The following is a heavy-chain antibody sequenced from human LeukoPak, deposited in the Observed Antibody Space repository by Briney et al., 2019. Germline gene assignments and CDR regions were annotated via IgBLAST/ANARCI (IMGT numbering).Heavy chain of an antibody. J-gene: IGHJ4*02. D-gene: IGHD1-14*01. CDR3: ARVKPLLIPWDY. V-gene: IGHV1-8*01. CDR1: GSTFTSYD. Sequence: ASVKVSCTASGSTFTSYDINWVRQATGQGLAWMGWMNPNSGNTGYAQKFQGRVTMTRNTSISTAYMELSSLRSEDTAVYYCARVKPLLIPWDYWGQGTLVTVSS. CDR2: MNPNSGNT.